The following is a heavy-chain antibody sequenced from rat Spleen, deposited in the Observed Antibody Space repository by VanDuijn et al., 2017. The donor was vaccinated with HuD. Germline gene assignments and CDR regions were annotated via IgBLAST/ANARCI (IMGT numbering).Heavy chain of an antibody. Sequence: EVQVVESGGGLVQPGRSMKLSCAASGFTFSDYYMAWVRQAPKKGLEWVASIDYEGSTTHYGDSVKGRFTISRDNAKSTLYLQMDGLRSEDTATYYCATAGYTTGYYYAGGFDYWGQGVMVTVSS. CDR1: GFTFSDYY. J-gene: IGHJ2*01. CDR2: IDYEGSTT. V-gene: IGHV5-22*01. D-gene: IGHD1-6*01. CDR3: ATAGYTTGYYYAGGFDY.